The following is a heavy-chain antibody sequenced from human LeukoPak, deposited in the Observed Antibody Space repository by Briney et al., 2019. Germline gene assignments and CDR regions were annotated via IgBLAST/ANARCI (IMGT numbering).Heavy chain of an antibody. CDR2: IKQDGSET. CDR1: GFTFSAYW. CDR3: ARDYGGSSPFDY. J-gene: IGHJ4*02. V-gene: IGHV3-7*01. Sequence: PGGSLRLSCVASGFTFSAYWMSWVRQAPGKGLEYMASIKQDGSETYYVDSVKGRFTISRDNAKNSLYLQMNSLRAEDTAVYYCARDYGGSSPFDYWGQGTLVTVSS. D-gene: IGHD4-23*01.